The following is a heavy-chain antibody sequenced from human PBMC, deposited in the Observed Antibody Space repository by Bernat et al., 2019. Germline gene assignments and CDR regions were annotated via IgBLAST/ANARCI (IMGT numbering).Heavy chain of an antibody. Sequence: QLQLQESGPGLVKPSETLSLTCTVSGGSISSGSYYWSWIRQPAGKGLEWIGRIYTSGSTNYNPSLKSRVTISVDTSKNQFSLKLSSVTAADTAVYYCARARYSSGWYADYWGQGTLVTVSS. CDR3: ARARYSSGWYADY. CDR1: GGSISSGSYY. J-gene: IGHJ4*02. V-gene: IGHV4-61*02. D-gene: IGHD6-19*01. CDR2: IYTSGST.